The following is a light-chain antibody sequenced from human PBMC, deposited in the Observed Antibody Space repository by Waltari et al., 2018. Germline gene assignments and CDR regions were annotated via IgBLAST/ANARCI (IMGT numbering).Light chain of an antibody. CDR2: DTS. CDR3: FLSYSGAVI. V-gene: IGLV7-46*01. J-gene: IGLJ2*01. CDR1: PGPVPSCHY. Sequence: QAVVTQEPSLTVSPGGPVTLTCVSSPGPVPSCHYPYWFHQKPGQAPRTLIYDTSNKHSWTPARFSGSLLGGKAALTLSGAQPEDEANYYCFLSYSGAVIFGGGTKLTVL.